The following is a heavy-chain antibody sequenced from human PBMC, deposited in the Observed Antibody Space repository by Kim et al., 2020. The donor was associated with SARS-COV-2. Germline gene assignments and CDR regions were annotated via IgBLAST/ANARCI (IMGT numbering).Heavy chain of an antibody. V-gene: IGHV4-59*01. D-gene: IGHD1-26*01. CDR3: AMGFDY. Sequence: YSGSTNYTPSLKRRVTISVDTSKNQFSLKLSSVTAADTAVYYCAMGFDYWGQGTLVTVSS. J-gene: IGHJ4*02. CDR2: YSGST.